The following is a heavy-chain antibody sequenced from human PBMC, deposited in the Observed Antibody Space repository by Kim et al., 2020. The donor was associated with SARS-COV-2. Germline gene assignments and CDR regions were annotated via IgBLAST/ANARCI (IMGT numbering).Heavy chain of an antibody. D-gene: IGHD6-19*01. CDR1: GGSISSSSYY. Sequence: SETLSLTCTVSGGSISSSSYYWGWIRQPPGKGLEWIGSVYYSGSTYYDPSLKSRVTISVDTSKNQFSLKLSSVTAADTAVYYCARHPVAGSPGGVDYWGQGTLVTVSS. V-gene: IGHV4-39*01. CDR3: ARHPVAGSPGGVDY. CDR2: VYYSGST. J-gene: IGHJ4*02.